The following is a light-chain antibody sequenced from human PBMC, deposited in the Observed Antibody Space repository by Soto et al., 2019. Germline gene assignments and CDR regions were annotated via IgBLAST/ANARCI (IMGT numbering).Light chain of an antibody. CDR1: QSIYSW. CDR3: QQYNSYSW. Sequence: DIQMTQSPSTPSSFFGAIGPIPCRASQSIYSWLAWYQQKPGKAPKLLIYKASSLESGVPSRFSGSGSGTEFTLTISSLQPDDFATYYCQQYNSYSWFGQGTKVDIK. CDR2: KAS. J-gene: IGKJ1*01. V-gene: IGKV1-5*03.